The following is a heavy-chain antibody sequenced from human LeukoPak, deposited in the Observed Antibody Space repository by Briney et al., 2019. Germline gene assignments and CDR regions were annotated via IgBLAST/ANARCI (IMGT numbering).Heavy chain of an antibody. V-gene: IGHV4-61*02. J-gene: IGHJ4*02. Sequence: SETLSLTCTVSGDSITNDNHYWSWIRQPAGKGLEWIGRISATGNTNYNPSLKSRVTISADPSKNQFSLRLSSVTAADTAVYYCTRKQWVEYYFDSWGQGTLVTVSS. CDR2: ISATGNT. CDR3: TRKQWVEYYFDS. D-gene: IGHD6-19*01. CDR1: GDSITNDNHY.